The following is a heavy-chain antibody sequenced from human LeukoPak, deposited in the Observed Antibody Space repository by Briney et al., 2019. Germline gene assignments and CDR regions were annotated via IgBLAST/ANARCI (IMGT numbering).Heavy chain of an antibody. CDR3: ARGNAN. J-gene: IGHJ4*02. CDR2: ISYSGST. Sequence: LETLSLTCTVSGGSINSYYWSWIRQPPGKGLEWIGYISYSGSTNYNPSLKSRVSISLDKSKNQFFLKLSSVTAADTALYYCARGNANWGQGTLVTVSS. V-gene: IGHV4-59*01. CDR1: GGSINSYY.